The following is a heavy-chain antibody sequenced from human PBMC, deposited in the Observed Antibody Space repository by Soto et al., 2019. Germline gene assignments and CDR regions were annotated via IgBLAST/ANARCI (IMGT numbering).Heavy chain of an antibody. D-gene: IGHD1-7*01. CDR2: IYYSGST. J-gene: IGHJ4*02. CDR1: GGSISSGGYY. V-gene: IGHV4-31*03. CDR3: ARGRTGTSHFDY. Sequence: SETLSLTCTVSGGSISSGGYYWSWIRQHPGKGLEWIGYIYYSGSTYYNPSLKSRVTISVDTSKNQFSLKLSSVTAADTAVYYCARGRTGTSHFDYWGQGTLVTVSS.